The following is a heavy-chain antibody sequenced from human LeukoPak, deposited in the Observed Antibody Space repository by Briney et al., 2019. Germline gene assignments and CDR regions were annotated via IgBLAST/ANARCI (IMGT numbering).Heavy chain of an antibody. V-gene: IGHV3-9*01. CDR2: ISWNSGSI. D-gene: IGHD6-13*01. J-gene: IGHJ3*02. CDR3: AKFPSYSSSWSDDAFDI. Sequence: GGSLRLSCAASGFTFDDYAMHWVRQAPGKGLEWVSGISWNSGSIGYADSVKGRFTISRDNAKNSLYLQMNSLRAEDTALYYCAKFPSYSSSWSDDAFDIWGQGTMVTVSS. CDR1: GFTFDDYA.